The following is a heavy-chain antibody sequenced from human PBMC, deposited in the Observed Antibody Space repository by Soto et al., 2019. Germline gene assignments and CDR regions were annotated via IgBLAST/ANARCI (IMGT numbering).Heavy chain of an antibody. CDR2: INAGNGNT. CDR1: GYTFTSYA. V-gene: IGHV1-3*01. D-gene: IGHD2-15*01. Sequence: ASVKVSCKASGYTFTSYAMHWVRQAPGQRLEWMGWINAGNGNTKYSQKFQGRVTITRDTSASTAYMELSSLRSEDTAVYYCARAPGYCSSGSCSWFDHWGQGTLVTVSS. J-gene: IGHJ5*02. CDR3: ARAPGYCSSGSCSWFDH.